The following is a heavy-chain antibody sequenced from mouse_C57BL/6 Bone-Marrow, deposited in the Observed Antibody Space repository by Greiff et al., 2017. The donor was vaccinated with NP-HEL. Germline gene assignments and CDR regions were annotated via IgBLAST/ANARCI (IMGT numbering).Heavy chain of an antibody. CDR2: IDPSDSYT. V-gene: IGHV1-59*01. Sequence: QVQLQQPGAELVRPGTSVKLSCKASGYTFTSYWMHWVKQRPGQGLEWIGVIDPSDSYTNYNQKFKGKATLTVDTSSSTAYMQLSSLTSEDSAVYYCARWVYDYYDYWGQGTTLTVSS. D-gene: IGHD1-1*01. J-gene: IGHJ2*01. CDR3: ARWVYDYYDY. CDR1: GYTFTSYW.